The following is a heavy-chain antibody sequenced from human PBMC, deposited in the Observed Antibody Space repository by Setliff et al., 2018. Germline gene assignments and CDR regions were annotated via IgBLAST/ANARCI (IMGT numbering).Heavy chain of an antibody. Sequence: KTSETLSLTCSVYGESFSNNYWTWIRQPAGKELEWIGRVSASGSTTYNPSLKSRVTMSVDTSRNQISLNLTSVTAADTAMYYCARERTIFGILVISGWFDPWGQGTVVTVSS. V-gene: IGHV4-4*07. CDR3: ARERTIFGILVISGWFDP. D-gene: IGHD3-3*01. CDR2: VSASGST. J-gene: IGHJ5*02. CDR1: GESFSNNY.